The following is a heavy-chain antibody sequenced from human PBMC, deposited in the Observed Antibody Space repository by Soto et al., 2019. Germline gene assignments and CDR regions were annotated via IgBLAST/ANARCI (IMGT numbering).Heavy chain of an antibody. D-gene: IGHD3-22*01. CDR1: GGSFSGYY. CDR2: INHSGST. Sequence: SETLSLTCAVYGGSFSGYYWSWIRQPPGKGLEWIGEINHSGSTNYNPSLKSRVTISVDTSKNQFSLKLSSVTAADTAVYYCARHSYYYDSSGYRYYYYGMDVWGQGTTVTVSS. J-gene: IGHJ6*02. CDR3: ARHSYYYDSSGYRYYYYGMDV. V-gene: IGHV4-34*01.